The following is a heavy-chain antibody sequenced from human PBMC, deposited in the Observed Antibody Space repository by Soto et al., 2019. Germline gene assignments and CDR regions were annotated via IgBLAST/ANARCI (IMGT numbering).Heavy chain of an antibody. CDR1: GGSISSYY. CDR3: ARHLLLYYYDSSGYYLRDAFDI. V-gene: IGHV4-59*08. Sequence: QVQLQESGPGLVKPSETLSLTCTVSGGSISSYYWSWIRQPPGKGLEWIGYISYSGSTSYNPSLKSRVTISVDTSKNQFSLKLSSVTAADTAVYYCARHLLLYYYDSSGYYLRDAFDIWGQGTMVTVSS. J-gene: IGHJ3*02. CDR2: ISYSGST. D-gene: IGHD3-22*01.